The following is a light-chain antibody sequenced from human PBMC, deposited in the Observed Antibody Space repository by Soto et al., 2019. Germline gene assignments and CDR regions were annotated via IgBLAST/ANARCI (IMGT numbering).Light chain of an antibody. Sequence: EIVLTQSPATLSLSPGERATLSCRASQSVSSYLAWYQHKPGHAPRLLIYDASNRATGIPARFSGSGSGTDFTLTISSLEPEDLAIYYCQQRSNWPPVTFGGGTKVEIK. CDR1: QSVSSY. J-gene: IGKJ4*01. CDR2: DAS. CDR3: QQRSNWPPVT. V-gene: IGKV3-11*01.